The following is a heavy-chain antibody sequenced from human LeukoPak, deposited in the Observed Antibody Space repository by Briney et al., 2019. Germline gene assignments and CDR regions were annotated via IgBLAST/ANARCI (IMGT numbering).Heavy chain of an antibody. CDR1: GGSFSGYY. D-gene: IGHD2-2*01. J-gene: IGHJ4*02. CDR2: INHSGST. CDR3: ARGVVVVPAAMGSHFDY. V-gene: IGHV4-34*01. Sequence: PSETLSLTCAVYGGSFSGYYWSWIRQPPGKGLEWIGEINHSGSTNYNPSLKSRVTISVDTSKNQFSLKLSSVTAADTAVYYCARGVVVVPAAMGSHFDYWGQGTLVTVSS.